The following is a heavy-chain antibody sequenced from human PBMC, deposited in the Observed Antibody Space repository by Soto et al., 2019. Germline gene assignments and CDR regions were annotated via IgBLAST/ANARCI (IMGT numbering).Heavy chain of an antibody. CDR1: GYTFSRYG. J-gene: IGHJ6*02. CDR2: ISGYNGDT. V-gene: IGHV1-18*01. CDR3: AYNGHPPYYYYGMDV. Sequence: QGQLVQSGPEVKKPGASVKVSCKTSGYTFSRYGMSWVRQAPGQGLEGMGWISGYNGDTNAAQKVQGRVTMTTATTTYTAKMALMTPTSADTSIYSSAYNGHPPYYYYGMDVWGQGTTVTVSS. D-gene: IGHD2-8*01.